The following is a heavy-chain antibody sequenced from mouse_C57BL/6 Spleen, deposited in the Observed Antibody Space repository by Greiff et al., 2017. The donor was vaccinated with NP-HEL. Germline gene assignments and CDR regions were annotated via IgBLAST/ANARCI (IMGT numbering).Heavy chain of an antibody. CDR3: AHGSSPSWYFDV. CDR2: IYPGDGDT. V-gene: IGHV1-82*01. CDR1: GYAFSSSW. D-gene: IGHD1-1*01. Sequence: VKLQESGPELVKPGASVKISCKASGYAFSSSWMNWVKQRPGKGLEWIGRIYPGDGDTNYNGKFKGKATLTADKSSSTAYMQLSSLTSEDSAVYFCAHGSSPSWYFDVWGTGTTVTVSS. J-gene: IGHJ1*03.